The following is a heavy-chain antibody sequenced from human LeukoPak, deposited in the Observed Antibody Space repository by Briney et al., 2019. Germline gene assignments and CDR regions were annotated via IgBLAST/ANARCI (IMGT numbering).Heavy chain of an antibody. CDR2: INPNSGGT. D-gene: IGHD3-9*01. V-gene: IGHV1-2*02. CDR1: GYTFTGYY. Sequence: ASVKVSCKASGYTFTGYYIHWVRQAPGQGLEWMGWINPNSGGTNYAQKFQNRVTTTRDTSISTAYMELGRLRSDDTAVYYCARHYGNDILTESGFDPWGQGTLVTVSS. CDR3: ARHYGNDILTESGFDP. J-gene: IGHJ5*02.